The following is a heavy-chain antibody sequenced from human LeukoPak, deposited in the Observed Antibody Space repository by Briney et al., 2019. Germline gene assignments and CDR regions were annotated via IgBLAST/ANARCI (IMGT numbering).Heavy chain of an antibody. V-gene: IGHV4-31*03. J-gene: IGHJ5*02. CDR3: AVSRGIARNWFDP. Sequence: SQTLSLTCIVSGGSISSGGYYWSWIRQHPGKGLEWIGYIYYSGSTYYNPSLKSRVTISVDTSKNQFSLKLSSVTAADTAVYYCAVSRGIARNWFDPWGQGTLVTVSS. CDR2: IYYSGST. CDR1: GGSISSGGYY. D-gene: IGHD1-26*01.